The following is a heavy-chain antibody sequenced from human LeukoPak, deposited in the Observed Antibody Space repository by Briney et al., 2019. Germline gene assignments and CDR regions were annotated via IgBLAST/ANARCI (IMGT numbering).Heavy chain of an antibody. CDR3: ARDPAYSYGYGVLNY. CDR1: GFTFSSYA. CDR2: ISYDGSNK. Sequence: GGSLRLSCAASGFTFSSYAMHWVRQAPGKGLEWVAVISYDGSNKYYADSVKGRFTISRDNSKNTLYLQMNSLRAEDTAVYYCARDPAYSYGYGVLNYWGQGTLVTVSS. V-gene: IGHV3-30-3*01. J-gene: IGHJ4*02. D-gene: IGHD5-18*01.